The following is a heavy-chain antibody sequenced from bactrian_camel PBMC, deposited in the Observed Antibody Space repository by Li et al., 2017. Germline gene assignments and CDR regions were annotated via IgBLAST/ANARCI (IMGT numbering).Heavy chain of an antibody. CDR2: INNDGRQT. Sequence: GGGLVQPGGSLRLSCAASGFTFSNYAMIWVRQAPGKGLEWVSLINNDGRQTYYADSVKGRFTISRDNAKNTVYLQMSSLKSEDTALYYCVAGPWYTDEYNYWGQGTQVTVS. CDR1: GFTFSNYA. CDR3: VAGPWYTDEYNY. V-gene: IGHV3S40*01. D-gene: IGHD6*01. J-gene: IGHJ4*01.